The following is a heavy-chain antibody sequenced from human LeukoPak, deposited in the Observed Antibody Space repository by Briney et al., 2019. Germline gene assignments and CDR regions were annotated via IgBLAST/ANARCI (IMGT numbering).Heavy chain of an antibody. V-gene: IGHV3-30*03. CDR2: ISYDGSNK. D-gene: IGHD5-18*01. CDR3: ARAPPRRRIQLWDTDY. Sequence: PGRSLRLSCAASGFTFSSYGMHWVRQAPGKGLEWVAVISYDGSNKYYADSVKGRFTISRDNSKNTLYLQMNSLRAEDTAVYYCARAPPRRRIQLWDTDYWGQGTLVTVSS. J-gene: IGHJ4*02. CDR1: GFTFSSYG.